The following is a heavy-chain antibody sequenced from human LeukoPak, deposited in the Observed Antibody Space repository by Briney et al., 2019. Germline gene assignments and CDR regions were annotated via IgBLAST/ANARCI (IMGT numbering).Heavy chain of an antibody. D-gene: IGHD2-2*01. CDR3: ARDASFVPAAINCYYGMDV. CDR1: GYTFTRYY. Sequence: ASVKVSCKASGYTFTRYYMHWVRQAPGQGLEWMGWINPNSGGTNYAQKFQGWVTMTRDTSISTAYMELSRLRSDDTAVYYCARDASFVPAAINCYYGMDVWGQGTTVTVSS. CDR2: INPNSGGT. V-gene: IGHV1-2*04. J-gene: IGHJ6*02.